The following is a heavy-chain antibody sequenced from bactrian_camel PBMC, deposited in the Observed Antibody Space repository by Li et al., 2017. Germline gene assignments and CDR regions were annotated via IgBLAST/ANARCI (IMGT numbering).Heavy chain of an antibody. D-gene: IGHD5*01. CDR1: GFTLKDHD. J-gene: IGHJ4*01. CDR3: ANEAWAWFGHVAPGKNVAY. V-gene: IGHV3S55*01. Sequence: QLVESGGGSVEAGGSLRLSCTASGFTLKDHDMAWYRQVPGNECELISTLSTDGSTYYADSVKGRFTISRDNAENTVYLQLNSLKTEDTAMYYCANEAWAWFGHVAPGKNVAYWGQRTQVTVS. CDR2: LSTDGST.